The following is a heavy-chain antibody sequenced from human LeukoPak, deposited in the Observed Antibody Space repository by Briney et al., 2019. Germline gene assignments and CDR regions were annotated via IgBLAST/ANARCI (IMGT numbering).Heavy chain of an antibody. Sequence: PGGSLRLSCAASGFTFSSYAMSWVRQAPGKGLEWVSSISGNGGSTYYVDSVKGRFTISRNNSKNMLYLQMSSLRGEDTAIYYCAKEDAYCSSISCYGGDFWDHWGQGTLVTVSS. CDR3: AKEDAYCSSISCYGGDFWDH. CDR2: ISGNGGST. CDR1: GFTFSSYA. D-gene: IGHD2-2*01. J-gene: IGHJ4*02. V-gene: IGHV3-23*01.